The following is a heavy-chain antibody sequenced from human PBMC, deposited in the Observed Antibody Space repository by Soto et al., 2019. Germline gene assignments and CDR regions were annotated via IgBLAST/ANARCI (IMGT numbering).Heavy chain of an antibody. CDR2: VRHDGSNI. Sequence: QVQLVESGGGVVQPGRSLRLSCAATGFTFSGYGMHWVRQAPGKGLEWVAGVRHDGSNIYYADSVKGRFTISRDNSKNTLDLQMNSLSAEDMAVYYCVRGGVGSRQFYGCFDFWGKGALVTVSS. J-gene: IGHJ4*02. CDR3: VRGGVGSRQFYGCFDF. D-gene: IGHD4-17*01. V-gene: IGHV3-33*01. CDR1: GFTFSGYG.